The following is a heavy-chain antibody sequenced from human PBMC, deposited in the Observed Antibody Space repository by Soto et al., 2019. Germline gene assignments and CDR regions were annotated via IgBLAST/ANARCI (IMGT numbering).Heavy chain of an antibody. J-gene: IGHJ6*02. CDR2: ISYDGSNK. CDR3: ANDSSPGVGELYLRIYYYYGMDV. CDR1: GFTFSSYG. Sequence: QVQLVESGGGVVQPGRSLRLSCAASGFTFSSYGMHWVRQAPGKGLEWVAVISYDGSNKYYADSVKGRFTISRDNSKNTLYLQMNSLRAEDTAVYYCANDSSPGVGELYLRIYYYYGMDVWGQGTTVTVSS. V-gene: IGHV3-30*18. D-gene: IGHD3-16*01.